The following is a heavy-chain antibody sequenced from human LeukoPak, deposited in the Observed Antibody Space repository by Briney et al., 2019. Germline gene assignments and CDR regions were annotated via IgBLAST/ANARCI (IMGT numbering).Heavy chain of an antibody. J-gene: IGHJ6*02. Sequence: KPSETLSLTCAVYGGSFSGYYWSWIRQPPGKGLEWIGEINHSGSTNYNPSLKSRVTISVDTSKNQFSLKLSSVTAADTAVYYCARDPVSAVADPRGQYYYYYYGMDVWGQGTTVTVSS. CDR3: ARDPVSAVADPRGQYYYYYYGMDV. CDR1: GGSFSGYY. CDR2: INHSGST. D-gene: IGHD6-19*01. V-gene: IGHV4-34*01.